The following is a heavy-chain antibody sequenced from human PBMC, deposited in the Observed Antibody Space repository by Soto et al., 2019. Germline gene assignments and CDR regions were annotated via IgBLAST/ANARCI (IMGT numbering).Heavy chain of an antibody. CDR3: ARDRSLYDILTGYHPDAFDI. J-gene: IGHJ3*02. D-gene: IGHD3-9*01. CDR1: VFTFSDYY. V-gene: IGHV3-11*01. Sequence: PGGALRLSCAASVFTFSDYYMSWVRQAPGKGLEWVSYISSSGSTIYYADSVKGRFTISRDNAKNSLYLQMNSLRAEDTAVYYCARDRSLYDILTGYHPDAFDIWGQGTMVTVSS. CDR2: ISSSGSTI.